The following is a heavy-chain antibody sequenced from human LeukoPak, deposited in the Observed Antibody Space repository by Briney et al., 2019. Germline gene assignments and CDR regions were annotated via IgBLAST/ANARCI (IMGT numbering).Heavy chain of an antibody. CDR2: IYTSGST. D-gene: IGHD5-12*01. CDR1: GGSISSYY. Sequence: PSETLSLTCTASGGSISSYYWSWIRQPPGKGLEWIGYIYTSGSTNYNPSLKSRVTISVDTSKNQFSLKLSSVTAADTAVYYCARHATVASEPDYYFDYWGQGTLVTVSS. V-gene: IGHV4-4*09. J-gene: IGHJ4*02. CDR3: ARHATVASEPDYYFDY.